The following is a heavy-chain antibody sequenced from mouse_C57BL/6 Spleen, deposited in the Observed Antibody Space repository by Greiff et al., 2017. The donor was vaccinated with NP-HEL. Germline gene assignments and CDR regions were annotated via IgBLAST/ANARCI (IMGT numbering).Heavy chain of an antibody. D-gene: IGHD3-2*02. CDR1: GFNIKDYY. Sequence: EVQLVESGAELVKPGASVKLSCTASGFNIKDYYMHWVKQRTEQGLEWIGRIDPEDGENKYAPKFQGKATITADTSSNTAYLQLSSLTSEDTAVYYCARGSGYVRYFDYWGQGTTLTVSS. CDR2: IDPEDGEN. CDR3: ARGSGYVRYFDY. V-gene: IGHV14-2*01. J-gene: IGHJ2*01.